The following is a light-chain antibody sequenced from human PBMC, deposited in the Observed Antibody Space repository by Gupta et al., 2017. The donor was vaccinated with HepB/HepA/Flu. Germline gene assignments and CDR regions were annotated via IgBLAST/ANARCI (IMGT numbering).Light chain of an antibody. CDR3: QQYGSSPGS. CDR1: QSVSRSS. CDR2: GAS. V-gene: IGKV3-20*01. J-gene: IGKJ2*04. Sequence: EIVSTQSPGNLSSSPGERATLSCRASQSVSRSSLAWYQQKPGQAPRLLIYGASSRATGIPDRFSGSGSGTDFNLNINRLEPEDVAVYYCQQYGSSPGSFGQGTKLQIK.